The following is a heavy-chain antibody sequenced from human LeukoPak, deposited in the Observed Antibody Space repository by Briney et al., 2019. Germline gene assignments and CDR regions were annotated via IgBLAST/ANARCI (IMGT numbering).Heavy chain of an antibody. Sequence: GGSLRLSCASSGFTFSSYAMSWVRQAPGKGLEWVSAISGSGGSTYYPGSVKGRFTISRENAKNSLYLQMNSLRAGDTAVYYCASSPRYSSSLDYWGQGTLVTVSS. V-gene: IGHV3-23*01. J-gene: IGHJ4*02. D-gene: IGHD6-13*01. CDR2: ISGSGGST. CDR3: ASSPRYSSSLDY. CDR1: GFTFSSYA.